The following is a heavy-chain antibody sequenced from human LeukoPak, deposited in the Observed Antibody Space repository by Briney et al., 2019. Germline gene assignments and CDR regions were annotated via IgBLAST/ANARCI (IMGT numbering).Heavy chain of an antibody. Sequence: GGSLRLSCAASGFTFSDYYMSWIRQASGKGLEWVSDISSSSRYANYADSVKGRFTISRDNAKKSLYLQMNSLRAEDTAVYYCTRDKQQLDDYWGQGTLVTVSS. CDR1: GFTFSDYY. D-gene: IGHD1-1*01. V-gene: IGHV3-11*05. CDR2: ISSSSRYA. CDR3: TRDKQQLDDY. J-gene: IGHJ4*02.